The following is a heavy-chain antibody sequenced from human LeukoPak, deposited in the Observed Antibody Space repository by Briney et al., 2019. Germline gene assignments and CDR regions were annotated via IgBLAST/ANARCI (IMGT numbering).Heavy chain of an antibody. Sequence: PSETLSLTCTVSGDSISSYYWSWIRQPPGKGLEWMGYINYSGNTNYNPSLKSRVTISVDTSKNQFSLRLTSVTAADTAVYYCAREGRLDYVYFDCWGQGTLVTVSS. CDR2: INYSGNT. D-gene: IGHD4-17*01. V-gene: IGHV4-59*01. CDR3: AREGRLDYVYFDC. J-gene: IGHJ4*02. CDR1: GDSISSYY.